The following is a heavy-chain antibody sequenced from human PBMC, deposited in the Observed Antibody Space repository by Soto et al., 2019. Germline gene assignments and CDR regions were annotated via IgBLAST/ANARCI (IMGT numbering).Heavy chain of an antibody. CDR3: ARRNYQYTLDV. CDR2: IYPGDSDT. V-gene: IGHV5-51*01. Sequence: GETLKISCKGSGYIFTSQWSGWVRQMPGKGLEWMGIIYPGDSDTKYSPSFQGQVTISADKSISTAYLQWSSLKASDTAMYYCARRNYQYTLDVWGQGTAVTVSS. D-gene: IGHD2-2*01. J-gene: IGHJ6*02. CDR1: GYIFTSQW.